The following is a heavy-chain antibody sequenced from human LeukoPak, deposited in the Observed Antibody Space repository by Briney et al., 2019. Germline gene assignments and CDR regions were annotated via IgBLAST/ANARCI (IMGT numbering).Heavy chain of an antibody. CDR1: GFTFSSYG. Sequence: GGTLRLSCAASGFTFSSYGMSWVRQAPGKGLEWVSGISGSGVSTYYADSVKGRFTISRDNSKNTLYLQMNSLRAEDTAVYYCAKTAPYSGYDYGPFDYWGQGTLVTVSS. V-gene: IGHV3-23*01. CDR3: AKTAPYSGYDYGPFDY. D-gene: IGHD5-12*01. J-gene: IGHJ4*02. CDR2: ISGSGVST.